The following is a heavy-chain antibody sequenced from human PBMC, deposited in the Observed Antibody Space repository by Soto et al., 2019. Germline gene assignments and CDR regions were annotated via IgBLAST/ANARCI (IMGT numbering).Heavy chain of an antibody. CDR3: AKDSPYSSMDP. D-gene: IGHD6-13*01. CDR2: ISYDGSNK. CDR1: GFTFSSYG. V-gene: IGHV3-30*18. J-gene: IGHJ5*02. Sequence: SLRLSCAASGFTFSSYGMHWVRQAPGKGLEWVAVISYDGSNKYYADSVKGRFTISRDNSKNTLYLQMNSLRAEDTAVYYCAKDSPYSSMDPWGQGTLVTVSS.